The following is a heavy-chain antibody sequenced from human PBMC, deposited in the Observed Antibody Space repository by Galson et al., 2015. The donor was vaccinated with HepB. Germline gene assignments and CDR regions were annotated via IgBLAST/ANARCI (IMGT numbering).Heavy chain of an antibody. CDR1: GFTFSSYW. J-gene: IGHJ3*02. Sequence: SLRLSCAASGFTFSSYWMHWVRQAPGKGLVWVSRINSDGSSTSYADSVKGRFTISRDNAKNTLYLQMNSLRAEDTAVYYCARGEGGVIDAFDIWGQGTMVTVSS. V-gene: IGHV3-74*01. CDR3: ARGEGGVIDAFDI. D-gene: IGHD2-8*02. CDR2: INSDGSST.